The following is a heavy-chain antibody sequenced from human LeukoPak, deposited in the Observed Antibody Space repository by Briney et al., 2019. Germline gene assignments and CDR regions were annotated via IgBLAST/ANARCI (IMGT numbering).Heavy chain of an antibody. J-gene: IGHJ3*02. V-gene: IGHV3-23*01. CDR3: AKGDYGGNPDAFDI. D-gene: IGHD4-23*01. Sequence: GGSLRLPCAASGITLSGYAMSWVRQAPGKGLEWVSVISGSGGMTHYADSVKGRFTISRDGSKNTMYLQMNSLRAEDTAIYSCAKGDYGGNPDAFDIWGQETMVTVSS. CDR1: GITLSGYA. CDR2: ISGSGGMT.